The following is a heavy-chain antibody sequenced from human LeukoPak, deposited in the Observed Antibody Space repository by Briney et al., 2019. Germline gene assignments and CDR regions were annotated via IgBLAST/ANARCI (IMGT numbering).Heavy chain of an antibody. CDR2: IYTSGTT. CDR3: AKDKMDIGSDAFDI. D-gene: IGHD1-26*01. Sequence: PSETLSLTCTVSGGSISSYSWSWIRQPAGKGLEWIGRIYTSGTTNDNPSLKSRVTISVDKSKNQLSLKLRSVTAADTAVYYCAKDKMDIGSDAFDIWGQGTMLTVSS. V-gene: IGHV4-4*07. J-gene: IGHJ3*02. CDR1: GGSISSYS.